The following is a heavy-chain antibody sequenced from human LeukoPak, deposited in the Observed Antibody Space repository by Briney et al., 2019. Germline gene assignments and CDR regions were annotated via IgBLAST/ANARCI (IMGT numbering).Heavy chain of an antibody. CDR2: IRYDGSNK. CDR3: ASTAAATDPPGF. J-gene: IGHJ4*02. CDR1: GFTFSSYG. D-gene: IGHD6-13*01. Sequence: GGSLRLSCAASGFTFSSYGMHWVRQAPGKGLEWVAVIRYDGSNKYYADSVKGRFTISRDNSKNTLYLQMNSLRGEDTAVYYCASTAAATDPPGFWGQGTLVTVSS. V-gene: IGHV3-30*02.